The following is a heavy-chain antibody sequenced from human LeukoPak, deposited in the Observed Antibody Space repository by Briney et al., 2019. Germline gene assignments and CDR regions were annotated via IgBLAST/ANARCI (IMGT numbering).Heavy chain of an antibody. Sequence: SETLSLSCTVSGGSISSSSYYWGWIRQPPGKGLEWIGNIYYTGSTYYNPSLKSRVTISVDTSKNQFSLKLSSVTAADTAVYYCVRGVRIWGQGTMVTVSS. CDR3: VRGVRI. J-gene: IGHJ3*02. V-gene: IGHV4-39*01. CDR2: IYYTGST. D-gene: IGHD3-10*01. CDR1: GGSISSSSYY.